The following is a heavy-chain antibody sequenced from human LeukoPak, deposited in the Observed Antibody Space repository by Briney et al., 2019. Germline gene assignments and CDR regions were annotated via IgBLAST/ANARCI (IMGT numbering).Heavy chain of an antibody. V-gene: IGHV1-8*01. Sequence: ASVKVSCKASGYTFTSYDINWVRQAPGQGLEWMGWMNPNSGNTGYAQKFQGRVTMTRNTSISTAYMELSSLRSEDTAVYYCARAEFLEWWIDYWGQGTLVTVSS. J-gene: IGHJ4*02. CDR2: MNPNSGNT. D-gene: IGHD3-3*01. CDR1: GYTFTSYD. CDR3: ARAEFLEWWIDY.